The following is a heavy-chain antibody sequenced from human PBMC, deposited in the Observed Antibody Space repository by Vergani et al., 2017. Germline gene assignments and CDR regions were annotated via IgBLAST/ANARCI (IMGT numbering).Heavy chain of an antibody. Sequence: QVQLQQWGAGLLKPSETLSLTCAVYGGTFSGYYWSWIRQPPGKGLEWSGEINHSGSTNYNPSLKSRVTISVDTSKNQFSLKLSSVTAADTAVYYCARAGSGSYYNVWWFDPWGQGTLVTVSS. CDR3: ARAGSGSYYNVWWFDP. D-gene: IGHD3-10*01. J-gene: IGHJ5*02. CDR2: INHSGST. V-gene: IGHV4-34*01. CDR1: GGTFSGYY.